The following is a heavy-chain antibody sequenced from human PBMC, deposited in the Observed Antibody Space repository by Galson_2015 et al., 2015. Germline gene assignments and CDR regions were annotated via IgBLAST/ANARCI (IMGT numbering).Heavy chain of an antibody. CDR1: EFTFSSYY. CDR3: ARQILDYDFWSGYYPTNFDY. D-gene: IGHD3-3*01. V-gene: IGHV3-21*01. CDR2: LSSTTTYI. J-gene: IGHJ4*02. Sequence: SLRLSCAASEFTFSSYYMSWVRQAPGKGLEWVSSLSSTTTYIYYADSVKGRFTISRDNAKNSLYLQMNSLGAEDTAVYYCARQILDYDFWSGYYPTNFDYWGQGTLVTVSS.